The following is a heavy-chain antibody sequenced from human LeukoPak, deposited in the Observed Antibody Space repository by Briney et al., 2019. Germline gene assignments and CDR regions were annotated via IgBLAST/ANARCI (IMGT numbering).Heavy chain of an antibody. Sequence: SETLSLTCTVSGGSISGYYWSWIRQPPGKGLEWIGYIYYSASTNYNPSLKSRVTISVDTSNNQFSLKLSSVTAADTAVYYCARGSRGYSYGWGQGTLVTVSS. V-gene: IGHV4-59*01. CDR3: ARGSRGYSYG. D-gene: IGHD5-18*01. CDR2: IYYSAST. CDR1: GGSISGYY. J-gene: IGHJ4*02.